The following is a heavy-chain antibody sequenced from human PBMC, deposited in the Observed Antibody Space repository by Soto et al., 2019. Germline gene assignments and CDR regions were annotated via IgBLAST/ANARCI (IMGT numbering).Heavy chain of an antibody. D-gene: IGHD3-10*01. J-gene: IGHJ4*02. CDR3: AKDLGPWYYGSGRYPYFDY. CDR1: GFTFSSYG. CDR2: ISYDGSNK. V-gene: IGHV3-30*18. Sequence: PGGSLRLSCAASGFTFSSYGMHWVRQAPGKGLEWVAVISYDGSNKYYADSVKGRFTISRDNSKNTLYLQMNSLRAEDTAVYYCAKDLGPWYYGSGRYPYFDYWGQGTLVNV.